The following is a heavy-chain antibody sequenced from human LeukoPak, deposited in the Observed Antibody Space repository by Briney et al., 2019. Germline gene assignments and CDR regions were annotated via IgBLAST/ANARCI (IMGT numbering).Heavy chain of an antibody. CDR1: GYALSGYY. CDR3: ARDQEGFDY. CDR2: IYPRDGST. J-gene: IGHJ4*02. Sequence: GASVKVSCKASGYALSGYYMHWVRQAPGQGLEWMGMIYPRDGSTSYAQKFQGRVTVTRDTSTSTVHMELSGLRSEDTAVYYCARDQEGFDYWGQGTLVTVSS. V-gene: IGHV1-46*01.